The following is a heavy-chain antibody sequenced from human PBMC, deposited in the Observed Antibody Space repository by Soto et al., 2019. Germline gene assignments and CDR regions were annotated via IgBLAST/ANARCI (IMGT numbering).Heavy chain of an antibody. CDR2: ISAHHGDT. Sequence: QVRLVQSGSEVKKPGASVKVSCKASGYTFTSYGFSWVRQAPGQGLEWVGWISAHHGDTNYAQKLQGRVTMTTHTSTSAAYMEVRSLRSYDTAGYYWARGTMVTSNWFDTWGQGTLVTVSS. J-gene: IGHJ5*02. D-gene: IGHD4-17*01. CDR3: ARGTMVTSNWFDT. V-gene: IGHV1-18*01. CDR1: GYTFTSYG.